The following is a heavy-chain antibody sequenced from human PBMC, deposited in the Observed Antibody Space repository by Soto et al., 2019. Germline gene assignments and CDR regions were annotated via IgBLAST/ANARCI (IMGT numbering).Heavy chain of an antibody. CDR2: TIPVFNTG. D-gene: IGHD3-10*01. J-gene: IGHJ3*02. CDR1: GGTLSDHG. Sequence: QVQLEQSGAEVKQPGSSAKVSCKASGGTLSDHGVAWLRQAPGQGLEWMGGTIPVFNTGKYAQKFQGRVTVTADKFTQIASMEPSSVRSEDSAFNFCGRGAYVSGNYYTGRAAFDIWGQATMVMVSS. CDR3: GRGAYVSGNYYTGRAAFDI. V-gene: IGHV1-69*06.